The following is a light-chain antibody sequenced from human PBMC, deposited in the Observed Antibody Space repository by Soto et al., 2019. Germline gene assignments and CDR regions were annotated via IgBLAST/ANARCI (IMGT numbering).Light chain of an antibody. Sequence: EIVLTQSPATLSLSAGDRVTLSCRASQSISSYLGWYQQKPGQAPRLLIYDTANKATGIPARFSGSGSGTYFTLTIGSLEHEDFAVYDCQQRSDWPPALTFGGGTKVEIK. CDR1: QSISSY. CDR3: QQRSDWPPALT. J-gene: IGKJ4*01. V-gene: IGKV3-11*01. CDR2: DTA.